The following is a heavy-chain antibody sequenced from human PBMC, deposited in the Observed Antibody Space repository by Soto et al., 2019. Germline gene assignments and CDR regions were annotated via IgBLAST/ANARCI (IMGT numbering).Heavy chain of an antibody. D-gene: IGHD7-27*01. CDR1: GYTFTNYY. CDR2: INPSGGST. J-gene: IGHJ4*02. CDR3: ARALTEFDY. V-gene: IGHV1-46*01. Sequence: QVHLVQSGAEVAKPGASVKLSCKASGYTFTNYYIHWVRQAPGQGLEWMGIINPSGGSTSYSQKFLGSVPMTVDTSTITVYMHLSGLTYDDTAVYFCARALTEFDYWGPGTLVTVSS.